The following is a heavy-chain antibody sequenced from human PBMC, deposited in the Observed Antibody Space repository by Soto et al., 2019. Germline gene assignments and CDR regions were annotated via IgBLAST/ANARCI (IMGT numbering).Heavy chain of an antibody. CDR2: IYYSGRT. Sequence: QVQLQESGPGLVKPSETLSLTCTVSGGSISSYYWSWIRQPPGKGLEWIGYIYYSGRTNYNPSLKSRVTISVATSKHQFSLKLSSVTAADTAVYYCARVDLYDSSGYYVDYWGQGTLVTVSS. CDR3: ARVDLYDSSGYYVDY. CDR1: GGSISSYY. V-gene: IGHV4-59*01. J-gene: IGHJ4*02. D-gene: IGHD3-22*01.